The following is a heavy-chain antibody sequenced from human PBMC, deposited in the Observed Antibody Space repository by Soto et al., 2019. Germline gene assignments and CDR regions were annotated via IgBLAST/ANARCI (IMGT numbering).Heavy chain of an antibody. D-gene: IGHD4-4*01. CDR3: ARGQETTVRYFDY. CDR1: GGSISSGGYY. CDR2: IYYSGST. V-gene: IGHV4-31*03. J-gene: IGHJ4*02. Sequence: PSETLSLTCTVSGGSISSGGYYWSWIRQHPGKGLEWIGYIYYSGSTYYNPSLKSRVTISVDTSKNQFSLKLSSVTAADTAVYYCARGQETTVRYFDYWGQGTLVTVSS.